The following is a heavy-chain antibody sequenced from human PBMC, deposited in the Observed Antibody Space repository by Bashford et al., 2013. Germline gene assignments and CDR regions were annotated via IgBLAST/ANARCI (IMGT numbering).Heavy chain of an antibody. Sequence: GGSLRLSCAASGFTFSSYAMSWVRQAPGKGLEWVSAISGSGGSTYYADSVKGRFTISRDNSKNTLYLQMNSLRAEDTAVYYCAKDLLSVGLRLLFDYWGQGTLVTVSS. J-gene: IGHJ4*02. CDR1: GFTFSSYA. CDR3: AKDLLSVGLRLLFDY. CDR2: ISGSGGST. V-gene: IGHV3-23*01. D-gene: IGHD4-17*01.